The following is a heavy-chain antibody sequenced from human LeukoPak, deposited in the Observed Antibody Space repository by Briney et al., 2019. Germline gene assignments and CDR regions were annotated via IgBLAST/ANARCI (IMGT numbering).Heavy chain of an antibody. CDR3: ARDRWYSSGWYGFDY. J-gene: IGHJ4*02. Sequence: SETLSLTCTVSGGSISSYYWSWIRQPPGKGLEWIGYIYYSGSTNYNPSLKSRVTISVDTSKNQFSLKLSSMTAADTAVYYCARDRWYSSGWYGFDYWGQGTLVTVSS. D-gene: IGHD6-19*01. CDR2: IYYSGST. V-gene: IGHV4-59*01. CDR1: GGSISSYY.